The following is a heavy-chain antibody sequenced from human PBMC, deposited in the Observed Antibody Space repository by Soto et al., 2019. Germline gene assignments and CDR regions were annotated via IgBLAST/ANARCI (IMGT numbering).Heavy chain of an antibody. J-gene: IGHJ4*02. CDR2: IYWDDDK. CDR3: AHRQRTVYFDY. D-gene: IGHD4-17*01. V-gene: IGHV2-5*08. Sequence: SGPTLVNPTQTLTLTCTFSGFSLSTSGMCVSWIRQPPGKALEWLALIYWDDDKRYSPSLKSRLTITKDTSKNQVVLTMTNMDPVDTATYYCAHRQRTVYFDYWGQGTLVTVSS. CDR1: GFSLSTSGMC.